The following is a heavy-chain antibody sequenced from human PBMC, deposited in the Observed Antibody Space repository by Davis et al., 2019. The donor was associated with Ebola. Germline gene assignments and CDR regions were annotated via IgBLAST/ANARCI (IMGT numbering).Heavy chain of an antibody. V-gene: IGHV3-30*04. J-gene: IGHJ4*02. CDR2: ISYDGDNN. Sequence: GESLKISCAASGFTFSSYTLHWVRQAPGKGLEWVAVISYDGDNNYHADSVQGRFTISRDNSKNTLYLQMNSLRADDTAVYYCARNVDWYDNSWGQGTLVTVSS. CDR1: GFTFSSYT. D-gene: IGHD3-9*01. CDR3: ARNVDWYDNS.